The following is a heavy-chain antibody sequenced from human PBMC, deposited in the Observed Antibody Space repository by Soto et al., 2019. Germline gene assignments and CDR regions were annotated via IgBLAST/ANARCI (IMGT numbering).Heavy chain of an antibody. D-gene: IGHD3-10*01. V-gene: IGHV1-46*01. J-gene: IGHJ5*02. CDR2: INPSGGST. Sequence: QVQLVQSGAEVKKPGASVKVSCKASGYTFTSYYMHWARQAPGQGLEWMGIINPSGGSTSYAQKFQGRVTMTRDTSTSTVYMELSSLRSEDTAVYYCAREGGYGSGSGWFDPWGQGTLVTVSS. CDR3: AREGGYGSGSGWFDP. CDR1: GYTFTSYY.